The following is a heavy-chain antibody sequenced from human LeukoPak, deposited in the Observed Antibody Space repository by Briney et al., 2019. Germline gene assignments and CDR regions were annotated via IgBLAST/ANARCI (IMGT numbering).Heavy chain of an antibody. Sequence: PSETLSLTCTVSGGSISSYYWSWIRQPPGKGLEWIGYIYTSGSTNYSPSLKSRVTISVDTSKNQFSLKLSSVTAADTAVYYCARHFRVKIESGYSYGQFDYWGQGTLVTVSS. CDR2: IYTSGST. CDR1: GGSISSYY. J-gene: IGHJ4*02. CDR3: ARHFRVKIESGYSYGQFDY. D-gene: IGHD5-18*01. V-gene: IGHV4-4*09.